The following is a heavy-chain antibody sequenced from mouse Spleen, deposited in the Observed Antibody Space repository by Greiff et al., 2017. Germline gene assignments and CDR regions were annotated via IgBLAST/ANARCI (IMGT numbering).Heavy chain of an antibody. V-gene: IGHV1S135*01. Sequence: VQLQQSGPELMKPGASVKISCKASGYSFTSYYMHWVKQSHGKSLEWIGYIDPFNGGTSYNQKFKGKATLTVDKSSSTAYMHLSSLTSEDSAVYYCARINWDGDYWGQGTTLTVSS. CDR1: GYSFTSYY. J-gene: IGHJ2*01. D-gene: IGHD4-1*02. CDR2: IDPFNGGT. CDR3: ARINWDGDY.